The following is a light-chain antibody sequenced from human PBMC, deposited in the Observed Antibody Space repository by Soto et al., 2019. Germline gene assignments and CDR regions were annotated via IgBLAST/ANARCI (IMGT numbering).Light chain of an antibody. Sequence: EIVMTQSPATLSVSPGERATLSCRASQSVRSSFLAWYQQKPGQAPSLLIYGASSRATGIPDRFSGSGSGTDFTLTISRLEPEDFAVYHCQQYGSSPWTFGQGTKVDIK. J-gene: IGKJ1*01. CDR1: QSVRSSF. CDR3: QQYGSSPWT. V-gene: IGKV3-20*01. CDR2: GAS.